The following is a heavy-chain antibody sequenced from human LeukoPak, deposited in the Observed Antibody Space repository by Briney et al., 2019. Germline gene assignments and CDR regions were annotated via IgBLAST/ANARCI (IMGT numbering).Heavy chain of an antibody. D-gene: IGHD3-22*01. V-gene: IGHV3-23*01. CDR2: ISGTGDTT. J-gene: IGHJ4*02. CDR3: ATDYYDRSGDYTVDY. Sequence: GGSLRLSCAASGFTFRDYAMSWVRQAPGKGLEWVSVISGTGDTTHYADSVKGRLTISRDNSQNTVFLQMNSVRAEDTAVYYCATDYYDRSGDYTVDYWGQGSLVTVSS. CDR1: GFTFRDYA.